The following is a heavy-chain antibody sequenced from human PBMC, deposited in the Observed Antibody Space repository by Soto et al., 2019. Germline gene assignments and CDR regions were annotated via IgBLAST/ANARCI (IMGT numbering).Heavy chain of an antibody. V-gene: IGHV4-61*01. CDR2: IYYSGST. Sequence: SETLSLTCTVSGGSVSSGSYYWSWLRQPPGKGLEWIGYIYYSGSTNYNPSLKRRVTISVDTSKNQFSLKLSSVTAADTAVYYCARGDGSSWYVNWGQGTLVTVSS. CDR3: ARGDGSSWYVN. J-gene: IGHJ4*02. CDR1: GGSVSSGSYY. D-gene: IGHD6-13*01.